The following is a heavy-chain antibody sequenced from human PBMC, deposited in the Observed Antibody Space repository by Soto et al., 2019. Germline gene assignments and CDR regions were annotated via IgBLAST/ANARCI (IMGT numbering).Heavy chain of an antibody. CDR1: GGSISSGGYY. Sequence: SETLSLTCTVSGGSISSGGYYWSWIRQHPGKGLEWIGFIYYSGSTYYNPSLKSRVTISVDTSKNQFSLKLSSVTAADTAVYYCARDLKVRGVKVPYFDYWGQGTLVT. V-gene: IGHV4-31*03. CDR2: IYYSGST. J-gene: IGHJ4*02. CDR3: ARDLKVRGVKVPYFDY. D-gene: IGHD3-10*01.